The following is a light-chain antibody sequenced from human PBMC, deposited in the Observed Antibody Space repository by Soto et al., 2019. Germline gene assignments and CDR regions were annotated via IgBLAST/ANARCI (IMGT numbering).Light chain of an antibody. V-gene: IGLV2-8*01. CDR1: SSDVGGYNY. CDR3: SPYVLTNLSL. J-gene: IGLJ1*01. CDR2: EVS. Sequence: QSVLTQPPSASGSPGQSVTISCTGTSSDVGGYNYVSWYQQHPGKAPKVIIYEVSKRPSGVPDRFSGSKSGSTASLTVSGLQAEDEADYYCSPYVLTNLSLLGTGTNVTV.